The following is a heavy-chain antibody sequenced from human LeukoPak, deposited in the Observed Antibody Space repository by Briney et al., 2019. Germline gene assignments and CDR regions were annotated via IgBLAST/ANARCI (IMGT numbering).Heavy chain of an antibody. Sequence: ASVKVSCKASGYTFTSYGISWVRQAPGQGLEWMGWISAYNGNTNYAQKLQGRVTMTTDTSTSTAYMELRSLRSDDTAVYYRARPSRYYYDSSGYLLYYWGQGTLVTVSS. CDR3: ARPSRYYYDSSGYLLYY. V-gene: IGHV1-18*01. D-gene: IGHD3-22*01. J-gene: IGHJ4*02. CDR1: GYTFTSYG. CDR2: ISAYNGNT.